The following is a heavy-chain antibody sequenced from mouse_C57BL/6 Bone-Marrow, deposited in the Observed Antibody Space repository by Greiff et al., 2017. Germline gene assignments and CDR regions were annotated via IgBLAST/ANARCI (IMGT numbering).Heavy chain of an antibody. J-gene: IGHJ1*03. CDR1: GYAFTNYL. Sequence: QVQLQQSGAELVRPGTSVKVSCKASGYAFTNYLIEWVKQRPGQGLEWIGVINPGSGGTNYNEKFKGKATLTADKSSSTAYMQLSSLTSEDSAVYCCARYQPDVWNFDVWGTGTTVTVSS. D-gene: IGHD6-1*01. CDR3: ARYQPDVWNFDV. V-gene: IGHV1-54*01. CDR2: INPGSGGT.